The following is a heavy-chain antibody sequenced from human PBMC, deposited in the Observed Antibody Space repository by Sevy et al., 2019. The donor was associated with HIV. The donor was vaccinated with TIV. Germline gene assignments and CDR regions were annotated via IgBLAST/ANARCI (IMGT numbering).Heavy chain of an antibody. CDR2: ISYDGSNK. Sequence: GGSLRLSCAASGFTFSSYAMHWVRQAPGKGLEWVAVISYDGSNKYYAHSVKGRFTISRDNSKNTLYLQMNSLRAEDTAVYYCARDWVRAGYHINWFDPWGQGTLVTVSS. D-gene: IGHD3-9*01. CDR3: ARDWVRAGYHINWFDP. V-gene: IGHV3-30-3*01. CDR1: GFTFSSYA. J-gene: IGHJ5*02.